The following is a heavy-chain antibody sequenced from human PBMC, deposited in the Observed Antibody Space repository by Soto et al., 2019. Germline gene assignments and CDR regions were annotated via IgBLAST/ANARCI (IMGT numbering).Heavy chain of an antibody. D-gene: IGHD3-22*01. CDR2: ISSSATYA. V-gene: IGHV3-11*06. J-gene: IGHJ4*02. CDR3: ERNDSSGYIDS. CDR1: GFTFSDYY. Sequence: GGSLRLSCAASGFTFSDYYMSWIRQAPGKGLEWLSYISSSATYAIYADSVKGRFTLSRDNAKNSLYLQMNSLRAEDTAFYYCERNDSSGYIDSWGQGTLVTVSS.